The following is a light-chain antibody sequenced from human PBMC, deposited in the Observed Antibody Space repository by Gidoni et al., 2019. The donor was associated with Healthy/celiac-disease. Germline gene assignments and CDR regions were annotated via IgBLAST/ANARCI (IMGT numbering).Light chain of an antibody. CDR2: EVS. CDR3: SSYTSSSTVV. Sequence: QSALTQPASVSGSPGQSITISCTGTSSDVGGYNHVSWYQQHPVKAPKLMIYEVSNRPSGVSNRFSGSKSGNTASLTISGLQAEDEADYYCSSYTSSSTVVFGGGTKLTVL. CDR1: SSDVGGYNH. V-gene: IGLV2-14*01. J-gene: IGLJ2*01.